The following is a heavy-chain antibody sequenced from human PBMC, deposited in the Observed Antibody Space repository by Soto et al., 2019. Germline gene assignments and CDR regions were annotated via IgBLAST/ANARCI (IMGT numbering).Heavy chain of an antibody. CDR3: ARFFAAGTRGYLDS. CDR1: GFIFSSYA. Sequence: EVQLLESGGGLVQPGGSLRLSCAASGFIFSSYAMSWVRQAPGKGLEWVSAMSGSGDNAYYADSVKGRFTIARGNSKNLLTLQMKSLRAEDTAIYYCARFFAAGTRGYLDSWCQGTLVTVSS. V-gene: IGHV3-23*01. D-gene: IGHD3-3*01. J-gene: IGHJ4*02. CDR2: MSGSGDNA.